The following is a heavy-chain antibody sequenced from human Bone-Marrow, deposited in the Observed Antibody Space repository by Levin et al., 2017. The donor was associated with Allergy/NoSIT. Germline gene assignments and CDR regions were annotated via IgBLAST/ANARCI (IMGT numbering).Heavy chain of an antibody. D-gene: IGHD6-19*01. CDR2: MNSDGSTI. V-gene: IGHV3-74*01. J-gene: IGHJ6*02. CDR1: GFDFNNYW. Sequence: RAGGSLRLSCAASGFDFNNYWMHWVRQAPGKGLVWVSRMNSDGSTINYADSVKGRFTISRDNTKNMLYLQMSSLRIEDTAVYYCVRWRPAVDNFYYNYHGMDVWGQGTTVTVSS. CDR3: VRWRPAVDNFYYNYHGMDV.